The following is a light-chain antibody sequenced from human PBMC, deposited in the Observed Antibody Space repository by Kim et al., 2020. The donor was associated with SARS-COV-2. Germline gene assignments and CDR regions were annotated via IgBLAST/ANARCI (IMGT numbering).Light chain of an antibody. CDR2: LEGSGSY. CDR1: SGNSSYI. J-gene: IGLJ3*02. V-gene: IGLV4-60*03. CDR3: ETWDSNTRV. Sequence: SVKLTCTLSSGNSSYIIAWHQQQPGKAPRYLMKLEGSGSYNKGSGVPDRFSGSSSGADRYLTISNLQSEDEADYYCETWDSNTRVFGGGTQLTVL.